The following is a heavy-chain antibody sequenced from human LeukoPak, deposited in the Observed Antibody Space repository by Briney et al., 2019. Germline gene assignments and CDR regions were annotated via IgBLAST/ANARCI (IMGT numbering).Heavy chain of an antibody. CDR3: AREALGYCSSTSCYGGFDP. D-gene: IGHD2-2*01. Sequence: SETLSLTCTVSGGSISSYYWSWIRQPAGKGLEWIGRIYTSGSTNYNPSLKSRVTMSVDTSKNQFSLKLSSVTAADTVVYYCAREALGYCSSTSCYGGFDPWGQGTLVTVSS. J-gene: IGHJ5*02. V-gene: IGHV4-4*07. CDR1: GGSISSYY. CDR2: IYTSGST.